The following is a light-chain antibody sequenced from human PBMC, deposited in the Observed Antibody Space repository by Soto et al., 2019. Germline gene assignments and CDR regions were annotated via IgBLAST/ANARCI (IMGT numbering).Light chain of an antibody. CDR1: SSDVGGYAY. V-gene: IGLV2-14*01. CDR3: RSYTSGTTFV. CDR2: DVS. Sequence: QSALTQPASVSGYPGQSITISCTGTSSDVGGYAYVSWYQQHPGKAPKLMICDVSNRPSGVSNRFSGSKSGNTASLTISGLQAEDEADYYCRSYTSGTTFVFGTGTKVTVL. J-gene: IGLJ1*01.